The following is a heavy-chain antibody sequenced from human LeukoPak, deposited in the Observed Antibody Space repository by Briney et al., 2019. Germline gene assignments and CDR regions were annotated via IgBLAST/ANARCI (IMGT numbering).Heavy chain of an antibody. D-gene: IGHD3-3*01. CDR2: INHSGST. J-gene: IGHJ6*03. V-gene: IGHV4-34*01. CDR1: GGSFSGYY. Sequence: SETLSLTCAVYGGSFSGYYWSWIRQPPGKGLEWIGEINHSGSTNYNPSLKSRVTISVDTSKNQFSLKLSSVTAADPAVYYCARGRTYYDFWSGYGKNYYYYYMDVWGKGTTVTVSS. CDR3: ARGRTYYDFWSGYGKNYYYYYMDV.